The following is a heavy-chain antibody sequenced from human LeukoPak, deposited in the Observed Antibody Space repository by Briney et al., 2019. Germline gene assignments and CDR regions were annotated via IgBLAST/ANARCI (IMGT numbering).Heavy chain of an antibody. CDR3: VRVDTGGNYFDY. D-gene: IGHD4-23*01. Sequence: KTSETLSLTCTVSGYSISSGYYWGWIRQPPGKGLEWIGSIYHSGSTYYNPSLKSRLTISADTSKNQFSLRLSSVTAADTAVYYCVRVDTGGNYFDYWGQGTLVTASS. V-gene: IGHV4-38-2*02. CDR1: GYSISSGYY. J-gene: IGHJ4*02. CDR2: IYHSGST.